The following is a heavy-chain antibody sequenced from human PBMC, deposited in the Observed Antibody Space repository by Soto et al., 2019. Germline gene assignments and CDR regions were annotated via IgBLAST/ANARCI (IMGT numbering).Heavy chain of an antibody. D-gene: IGHD6-19*01. V-gene: IGHV1-24*01. CDR1: GYTLTELS. J-gene: IGHJ6*02. CDR3: ATEFKQWLDGYYYYGMDV. CDR2: FDPEDGET. Sequence: ASVKVSCKVSGYTLTELSMHWVRQAPGKGLEWMGGFDPEDGETIYAQKFQGRVTMTEDTSTDTAYMELSSLRSEDTAVYYCATEFKQWLDGYYYYGMDVWGQGTTVTVSS.